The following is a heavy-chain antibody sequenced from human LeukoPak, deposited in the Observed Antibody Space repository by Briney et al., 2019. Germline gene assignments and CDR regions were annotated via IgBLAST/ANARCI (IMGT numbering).Heavy chain of an antibody. V-gene: IGHV3-7*01. CDR3: ARITMGKWELLFDY. Sequence: GGSLRLSCAASGFTFSSYWMSWVRQAPGKGLEWVANIKQDGSEKYYVDSVKGRFTISRDNAKNSLYLQMNSLRAEDTAVYYCARITMGKWELLFDYWGQGTLVTVSS. D-gene: IGHD1-26*01. CDR1: GFTFSSYW. CDR2: IKQDGSEK. J-gene: IGHJ4*02.